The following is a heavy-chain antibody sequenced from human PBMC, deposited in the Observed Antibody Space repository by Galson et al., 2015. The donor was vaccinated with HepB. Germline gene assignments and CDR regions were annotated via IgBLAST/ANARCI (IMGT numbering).Heavy chain of an antibody. J-gene: IGHJ4*02. CDR1: GFTFSSYW. D-gene: IGHD2-15*01. CDR2: INSDGSST. CDR3: ASLRDLAAKGY. Sequence: SLRLSCAASGFTFSSYWMHWVRQAPGKGLVWVSRINSDGSSTSYADSVKGRFTISRDNAKNTLYLQMNSLRAEDTAVYYCASLRDLAAKGYWGQGTLVTVSS. V-gene: IGHV3-74*01.